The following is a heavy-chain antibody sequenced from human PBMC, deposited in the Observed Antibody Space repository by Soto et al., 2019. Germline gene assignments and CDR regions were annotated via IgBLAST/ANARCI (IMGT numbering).Heavy chain of an antibody. D-gene: IGHD3-10*01. CDR1: GGSISSYY. J-gene: IGHJ4*02. CDR3: ARAIRRGGGFDY. Sequence: SETLSLTCTVSGGSISSYYWSWIRQPPGKGLEWIGYIYHRGTTNYSPSLKSRVTISADMSKNQFSLKLSSVTAADTAVYYCARAIRRGGGFDYWGQGTLVTGS. V-gene: IGHV4-59*01. CDR2: IYHRGTT.